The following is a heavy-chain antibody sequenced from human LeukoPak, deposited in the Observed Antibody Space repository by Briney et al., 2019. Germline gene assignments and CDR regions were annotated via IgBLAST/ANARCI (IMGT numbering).Heavy chain of an antibody. CDR1: GESFSGYY. CDR2: INHTGGT. D-gene: IGHD2/OR15-2a*01. Sequence: SETLSLTCAVYGESFSGYYWNWIRQPPGKGLEWIGEINHTGGTNYNPSLKSRVTISADTSKSQFSLNLSSVTAADTAVYYCVRQRVVGFYDPFDFWGQGTLVTVSS. J-gene: IGHJ4*02. V-gene: IGHV4-34*01. CDR3: VRQRVVGFYDPFDF.